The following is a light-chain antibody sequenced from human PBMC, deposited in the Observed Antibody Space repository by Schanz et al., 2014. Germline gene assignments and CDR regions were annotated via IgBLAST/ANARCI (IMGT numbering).Light chain of an antibody. CDR3: SSYTSSNTVV. CDR2: DVS. V-gene: IGLV2-14*03. Sequence: QSALTQPASVSGSPGQSITISCTGTSSDVGGYSYVSWYQQHPGKAPKLMIFDVSQRPSGVPDRYSGSKSGNTASLTVSGLQAEDEADYYCSSYTSSNTVVFGGGTKLTVL. CDR1: SSDVGGYSY. J-gene: IGLJ3*02.